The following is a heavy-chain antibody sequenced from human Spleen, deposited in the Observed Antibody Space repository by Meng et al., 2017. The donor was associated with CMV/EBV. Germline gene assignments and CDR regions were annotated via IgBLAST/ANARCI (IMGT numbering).Heavy chain of an antibody. D-gene: IGHD3-10*01. CDR2: INPSGGSS. CDR1: GYNFTSYY. CDR3: ARVQRVVVRGLSYYGMDV. Sequence: ASVKVSCKASGYNFTSYYMHWVRQAPGQGLEWMGIINPSGGSSSYAQNFQGRVTMTRDTSTNTVYMELNSLRSEDTAVYYCARVQRVVVRGLSYYGMDVWGQGSTVTVSS. J-gene: IGHJ6*02. V-gene: IGHV1-46*01.